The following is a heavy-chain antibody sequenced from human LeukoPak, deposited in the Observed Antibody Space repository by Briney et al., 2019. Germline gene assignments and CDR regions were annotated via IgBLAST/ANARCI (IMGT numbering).Heavy chain of an antibody. V-gene: IGHV3-64*01. Sequence: GGSLRLSCAASGFTFSSYAVHWVRPAPGKGLEYVSAISSNGGSTYYANSVKGRFTISRDNSKNTLYLQMGSLRAEDMAVYYCARVESGWYLDYWGQGTLVTVSS. D-gene: IGHD6-19*01. CDR2: ISSNGGST. CDR1: GFTFSSYA. CDR3: ARVESGWYLDY. J-gene: IGHJ4*02.